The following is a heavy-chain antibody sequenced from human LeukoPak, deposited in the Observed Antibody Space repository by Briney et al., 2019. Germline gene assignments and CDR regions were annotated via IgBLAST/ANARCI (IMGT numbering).Heavy chain of an antibody. CDR3: ATTHTYQADYYDSSGYYCLDY. V-gene: IGHV1-24*01. Sequence: ASVKVSCKVSGYTLTELSMHWVRQAPGKGLEWMGGFDPEDGETIYAQKFQGRVTMTEDTSTDTAYMELSSLRSEDTAVYYCATTHTYQADYYDSSGYYCLDYWGRGTLVTVSS. CDR1: GYTLTELS. CDR2: FDPEDGET. J-gene: IGHJ4*02. D-gene: IGHD3-22*01.